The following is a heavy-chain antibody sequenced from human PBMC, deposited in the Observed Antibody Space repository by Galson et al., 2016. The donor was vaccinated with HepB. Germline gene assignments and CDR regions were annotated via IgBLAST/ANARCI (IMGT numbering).Heavy chain of an antibody. D-gene: IGHD4-17*01. J-gene: IGHJ4*02. CDR3: AKGLTYGDYAASPFDY. Sequence: SLRLSCAASGFTVTTNYMTWVRQAPEKGLEWVSLISWEGGTTFYADSVKGRFTISRDNGINSLYLQMNSLRPEDTALYYCAKGLTYGDYAASPFDYWGQGTLVTVSS. V-gene: IGHV3-43*01. CDR1: GFTVTTNY. CDR2: ISWEGGTT.